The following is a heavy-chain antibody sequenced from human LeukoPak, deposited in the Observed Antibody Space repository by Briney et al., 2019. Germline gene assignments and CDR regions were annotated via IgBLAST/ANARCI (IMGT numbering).Heavy chain of an antibody. CDR2: INPNSGGT. CDR1: GYTFIGYY. CDR3: ARDWSMTTLDY. Sequence: ASVKVSCKASGYTFIGYYMHWVRQAPGQGLEWMGRINPNSGGTDYAQKFQGKVTMTRDSSISIAYLEFSSRRSDDTAVYYCARDWSMTTLDYWGQGTLVTVSS. D-gene: IGHD4-17*01. J-gene: IGHJ4*02. V-gene: IGHV1-2*06.